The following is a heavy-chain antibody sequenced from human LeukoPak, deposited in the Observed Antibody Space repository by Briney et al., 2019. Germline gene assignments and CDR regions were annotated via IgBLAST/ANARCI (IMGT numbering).Heavy chain of an antibody. Sequence: ASVKVSCKASGYTFTSYGISWVRQAPGQGLEWMGWISAYNGNTNYAQKLQGRVTMTTDTSTSTAYMELRSLRSDDTAVYYCARDQKRIVVVPAAIEIDYWGQGTLVTVSS. V-gene: IGHV1-18*01. J-gene: IGHJ4*02. CDR1: GYTFTSYG. CDR2: ISAYNGNT. D-gene: IGHD2-2*02. CDR3: ARDQKRIVVVPAAIEIDY.